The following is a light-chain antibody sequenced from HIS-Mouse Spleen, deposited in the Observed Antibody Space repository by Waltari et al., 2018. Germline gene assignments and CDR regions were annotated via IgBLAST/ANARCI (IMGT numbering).Light chain of an antibody. CDR2: EGS. J-gene: IGLJ2*01. CDR1: SSDVGRYNL. Sequence: QSALTQPASVSGSPGQSIPISCTGTSSDVGRYNLVSWYQQPPGKAPKLMIYEGSKRPSGVSNRFSGSKSGNTASLTISGLQAEDEADYYCCSYAGSSTFVVFGGGTKLTVL. V-gene: IGLV2-23*01. CDR3: CSYAGSSTFVV.